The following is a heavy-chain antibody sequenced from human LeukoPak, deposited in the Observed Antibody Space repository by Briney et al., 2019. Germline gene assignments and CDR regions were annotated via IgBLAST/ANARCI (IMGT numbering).Heavy chain of an antibody. CDR2: ISAYNGNT. CDR1: GYTFTSYG. V-gene: IGHV1-18*01. CDR3: ARDSDLDY. J-gene: IGHJ4*02. Sequence: PGGSLRLSCAASGYTFTSYGISWVRQAPGQGLEWMGWISAYNGNTNYAQKLQGRVTMTTDTSTSTAYMELRSLRSDDTAVYYCARDSDLDYWGQGTLVTVSS.